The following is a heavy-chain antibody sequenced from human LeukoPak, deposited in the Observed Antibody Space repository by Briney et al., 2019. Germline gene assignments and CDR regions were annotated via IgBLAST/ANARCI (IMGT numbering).Heavy chain of an antibody. D-gene: IGHD3-10*01. V-gene: IGHV3-21*04. CDR3: AKSGGSSQDAFDI. CDR2: ISSSSSYI. J-gene: IGHJ3*02. Sequence: GGSLRLSCAASGFTFSSYSMNWVRQAPGKGLEWVSSISSSSSYIYYADSVKGRFTISRDNAKNSLYLQMNSLRAEDTALYYCAKSGGSSQDAFDIWGQGTMVTVSS. CDR1: GFTFSSYS.